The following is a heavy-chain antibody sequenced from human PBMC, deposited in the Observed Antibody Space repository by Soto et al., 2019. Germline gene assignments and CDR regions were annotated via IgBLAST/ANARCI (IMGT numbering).Heavy chain of an antibody. CDR1: GYTFTSYG. D-gene: IGHD3-22*01. Sequence: PSVKVSCKASGYTFTSYGISWVRQAPGQGLEWMGWISAYNGNTNYAQKLQGRVTMTTDTSTSTAYMELRSLRSDDTAVYYCARDIDSGGYPEPQHWGKGTLVTVSS. J-gene: IGHJ1*01. V-gene: IGHV1-18*01. CDR2: ISAYNGNT. CDR3: ARDIDSGGYPEPQH.